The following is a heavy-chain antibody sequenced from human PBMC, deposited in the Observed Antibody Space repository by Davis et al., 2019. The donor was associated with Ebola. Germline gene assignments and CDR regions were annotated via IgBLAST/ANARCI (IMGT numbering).Heavy chain of an antibody. Sequence: ASVKVSCKASGYTFTSYAMHWVRQAPGQRLEWMGWMNPNSGNTGYAQKFQGRVTMTRNTSISTAYMELSSLRSEDTAVYYCARDPMLVAPEFGYWGQGTLVTVSS. CDR2: MNPNSGNT. CDR1: GYTFTSYA. V-gene: IGHV1-8*02. CDR3: ARDPMLVAPEFGY. D-gene: IGHD2-2*01. J-gene: IGHJ4*02.